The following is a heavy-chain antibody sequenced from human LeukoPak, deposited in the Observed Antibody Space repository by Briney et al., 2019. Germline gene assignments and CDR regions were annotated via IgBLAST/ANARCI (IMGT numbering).Heavy chain of an antibody. CDR2: INPNSGGT. CDR3: ARSRAVGLSNSMSAFDI. CDR1: GYTFTGYY. J-gene: IGHJ3*02. Sequence: ASVKVSCKASGYTFTGYYMHWVRQAPGQGLEWMGWINPNSGGTNYAQKLQGRVTMTTDTSTSTAYMELRSLRSDDTAVYYCARSRAVGLSNSMSAFDIWGQGTMVTVSS. V-gene: IGHV1-2*02. D-gene: IGHD2/OR15-2a*01.